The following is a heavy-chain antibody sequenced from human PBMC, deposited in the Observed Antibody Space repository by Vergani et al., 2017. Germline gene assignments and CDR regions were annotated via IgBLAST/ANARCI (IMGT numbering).Heavy chain of an antibody. Sequence: QVQLVQSGAEVKKPGASVKVSCKASGYTFTGYYMHWVRQAPGQGLEWMGWINPNSGGTNYAQKFQGRVTMTRDTSISTAYMELSRLRSDDTAVYYCARWFGELWDKNYYYYMDVWGKGTTVTVSS. J-gene: IGHJ6*03. CDR1: GYTFTGYY. D-gene: IGHD3-10*01. CDR3: ARWFGELWDKNYYYYMDV. CDR2: INPNSGGT. V-gene: IGHV1-2*02.